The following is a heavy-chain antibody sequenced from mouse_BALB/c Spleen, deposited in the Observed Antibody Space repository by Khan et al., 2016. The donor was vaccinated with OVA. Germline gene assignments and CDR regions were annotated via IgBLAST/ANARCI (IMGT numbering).Heavy chain of an antibody. D-gene: IGHD1-3*01. Sequence: QVQLQQPGPELKKPGETVKISCKASGYTFTNYRMNWMKQAPGKGLKWMGWINTYTGEPTYADDFKGRFAFSLETSANTAYLQINSLKNEDVATYFCARETSYWYFDVWGAGTTVTVSS. CDR1: GYTFTNYR. J-gene: IGHJ1*01. CDR3: ARETSYWYFDV. CDR2: INTYTGEP. V-gene: IGHV9-1*02.